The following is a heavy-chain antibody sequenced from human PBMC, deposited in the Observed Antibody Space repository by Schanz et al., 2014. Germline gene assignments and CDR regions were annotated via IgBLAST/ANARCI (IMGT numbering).Heavy chain of an antibody. CDR1: GFTFSAYG. CDR3: AKDPHRDYGGKPQAFDI. V-gene: IGHV3-33*06. D-gene: IGHD4-17*01. Sequence: HVQLVESGGGVVQPGRSLRLSCAASGFTFSAYGMHWVRQAPGKGLEWVAVIWYDGNNKYYADSVKGRFTISRDNSKNALYLQMNRLRAEDTDLYYCAKDPHRDYGGKPQAFDIWGQGTMVTVSS. CDR2: IWYDGNNK. J-gene: IGHJ3*02.